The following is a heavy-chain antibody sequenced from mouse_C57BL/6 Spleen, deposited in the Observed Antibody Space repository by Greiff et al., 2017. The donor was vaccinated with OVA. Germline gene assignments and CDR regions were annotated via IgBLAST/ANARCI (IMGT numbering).Heavy chain of an antibody. CDR3: ARRLTTVVATYYFDY. J-gene: IGHJ2*01. V-gene: IGHV1-61*01. CDR2: SYPSDSET. Sequence: QVQLQQPGAELVRPGSSVKLSCKASGYTFTSYWMDWVKQRPGQGLEWIGNSYPSDSETHYNQKFKDKATLTVDKSSSTAYMQLSSLTSEDSAVYYCARRLTTVVATYYFDYWGQGTTLTVSS. CDR1: GYTFTSYW. D-gene: IGHD1-1*01.